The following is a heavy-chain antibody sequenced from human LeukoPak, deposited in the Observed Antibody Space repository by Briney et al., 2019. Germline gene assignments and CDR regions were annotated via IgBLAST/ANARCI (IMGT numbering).Heavy chain of an antibody. CDR2: INHSGST. CDR3: ARGPVAARPRWFDP. V-gene: IGHV4-34*01. Sequence: PLETLSLTCAVYGGSFSGYYWSWIRQPSGKGLEWVGEINHSGSTNHNPSLKSRVTISVDTSKNQFSLKLSSVTAADTAVYYCARGPVAARPRWFDPWGQGTLVTVSS. D-gene: IGHD6-6*01. CDR1: GGSFSGYY. J-gene: IGHJ5*02.